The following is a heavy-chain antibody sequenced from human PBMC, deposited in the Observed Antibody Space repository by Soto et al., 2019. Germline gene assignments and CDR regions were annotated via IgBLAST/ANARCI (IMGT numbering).Heavy chain of an antibody. CDR3: TPYHGDYNFDH. J-gene: IGHJ5*02. Sequence: QVQLVQSGAEVKKPGASVKVSCKVSGYTLNEVAMHWVRQAPGKGLEWLGGFDPDEAETIYAQHFQGRVTMTEDTSTDTVYMELSSLRSEDTALYFCTPYHGDYNFDHCGQGTLVTVSS. CDR2: FDPDEAET. D-gene: IGHD4-17*01. CDR1: GYTLNEVA. V-gene: IGHV1-24*01.